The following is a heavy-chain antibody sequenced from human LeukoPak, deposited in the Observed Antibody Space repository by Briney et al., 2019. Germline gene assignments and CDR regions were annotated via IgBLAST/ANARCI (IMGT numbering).Heavy chain of an antibody. D-gene: IGHD1-26*01. V-gene: IGHV3-15*01. CDR1: GFTFSNAW. CDR3: TTDGSGSYVGYYYYYGLDV. Sequence: GGSLRLSCAASGFTFSNAWMSWVRQAPGKGLEWVGRIKSKTDGGTTDYAAPVKGRFTISRDDSKNTLYLQMNSLKTEATAVYYCTTDGSGSYVGYYYYYGLDVWGQGTTVTVSS. CDR2: IKSKTDGGTT. J-gene: IGHJ6*02.